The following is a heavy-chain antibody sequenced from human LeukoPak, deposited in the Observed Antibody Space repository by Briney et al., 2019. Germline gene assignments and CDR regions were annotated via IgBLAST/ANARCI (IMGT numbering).Heavy chain of an antibody. D-gene: IGHD5-18*01. V-gene: IGHV4-30-4*01. CDR2: TCYSGST. J-gene: IGHJ4*02. CDR1: GGSISSGDYY. Sequence: SETLSLTCTVSGGSISSGDYYWSWIRQPPGKGLEWIGYTCYSGSTYYNPSLKSRVTISVDTSKNQFSLKLSSVTAADTAVYYCASSGGRGYSYGYFDYWGQGTLVTVSS. CDR3: ASSGGRGYSYGYFDY.